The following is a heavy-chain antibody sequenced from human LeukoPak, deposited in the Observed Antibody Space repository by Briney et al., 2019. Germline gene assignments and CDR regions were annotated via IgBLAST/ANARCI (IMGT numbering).Heavy chain of an antibody. D-gene: IGHD6-6*01. J-gene: IGHJ3*01. V-gene: IGHV4-34*01. Sequence: PSETLSLTCAVYGGSFSGYYWSWIRQPPGKGLEWIGEINHSGSTNYNPSLKSRVTISVDTAKNQFSLKLSSVTPADPAVYYCSVGAAKLAARPAGAFDLWPQGTRVTVSS. CDR2: INHSGST. CDR3: SVGAAKLAARPAGAFDL. CDR1: GGSFSGYY.